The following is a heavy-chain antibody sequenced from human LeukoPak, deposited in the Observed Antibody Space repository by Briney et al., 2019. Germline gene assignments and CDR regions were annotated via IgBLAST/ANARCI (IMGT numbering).Heavy chain of an antibody. J-gene: IGHJ4*02. CDR1: KFTFSDYW. Sequence: PGGSLRLSCAASKFTFSDYWMTWVRQAPGKGPEWVAYMNQFGTEIKYLDSVKGRFTISRDNAKNSLYLWMTSLRADDKAVYYCARGTYYYEFWGQGTLVTVYS. CDR3: ARGTYYYEF. CDR2: MNQFGTEI. V-gene: IGHV3-7*04. D-gene: IGHD3/OR15-3a*01.